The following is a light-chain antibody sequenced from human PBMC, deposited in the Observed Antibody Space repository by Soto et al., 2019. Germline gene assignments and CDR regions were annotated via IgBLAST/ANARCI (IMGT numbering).Light chain of an antibody. V-gene: IGLV1-47*01. CDR1: SSNIGSKY. J-gene: IGLJ3*02. CDR3: AAWDGSLSGWV. Sequence: QSALTQPPSASGTPGQRVTISCSGSSSNIGSKYVYWYQQLPGTAPKLLIYRNDQRPSGVPDRFSSSKSGTSASLAISGLRSEDEADYYCAAWDGSLSGWVFGGGTKLTVL. CDR2: RND.